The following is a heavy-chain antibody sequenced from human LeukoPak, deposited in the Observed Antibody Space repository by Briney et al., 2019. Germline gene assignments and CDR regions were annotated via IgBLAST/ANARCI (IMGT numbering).Heavy chain of an antibody. D-gene: IGHD6-13*01. J-gene: IGHJ4*02. CDR2: ISAYNGNT. V-gene: IGHV1-18*01. Sequence: ATVKVSSTASGYTFTSYGISWVRQAPGQGLEWMGWISAYNGNTNYAQKLQGRVTMTTDTSTSTAYMELRSLRSDDTAVYYCARGSSSWYSIDYWGQGTLVTVSS. CDR3: ARGSSSWYSIDY. CDR1: GYTFTSYG.